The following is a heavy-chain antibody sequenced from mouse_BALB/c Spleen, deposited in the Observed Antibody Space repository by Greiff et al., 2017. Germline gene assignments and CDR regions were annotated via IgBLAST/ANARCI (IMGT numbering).Heavy chain of an antibody. J-gene: IGHJ2*01. V-gene: IGHV5-6-2*01. CDR1: GFTFSSYY. CDR2: INSNGGST. CDR3: ARQTYGNYFDY. Sequence: EVKLVESGGGLVQPGGSLKLSCAASGFTFSSYYMSWVRQTPEKRLELVAAINSNGGSTYYPDTVKGRFTISRDNAKNTLYLQMSSLKSEDTALYYCARQTYGNYFDYWGQGTTLTVSS. D-gene: IGHD2-10*02.